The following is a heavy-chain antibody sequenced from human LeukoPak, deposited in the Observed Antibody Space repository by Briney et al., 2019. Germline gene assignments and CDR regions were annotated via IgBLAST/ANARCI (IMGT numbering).Heavy chain of an antibody. D-gene: IGHD3-16*01. V-gene: IGHV3-74*01. J-gene: IGHJ4*02. CDR2: INFDGSDT. CDR3: TRSLMD. Sequence: GWSLRLSCAASGITLSGYWMHWVRQAPGKGLVWVSRINFDGSDTSYADFVKGRFTISRDNAKNTLFLQMNSLRAEDTAVYYCTRSLMDWGQGIRVTVSS. CDR1: GITLSGYW.